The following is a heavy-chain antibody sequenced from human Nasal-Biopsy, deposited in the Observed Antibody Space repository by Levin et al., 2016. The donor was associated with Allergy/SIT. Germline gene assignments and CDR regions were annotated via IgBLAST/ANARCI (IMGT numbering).Heavy chain of an antibody. CDR1: GFTFTDSW. CDR2: INTDGAQR. Sequence: GESLKISCAASGFTFTDSWMNWVRQAPGKGLEWVANINTDGAQRRSVDSVRGRFTISRDNARNSLFLQMNSLTAEDTAVYYCAAWCGDYNYWGQGTLVTVSS. CDR3: AAWCGDYNY. J-gene: IGHJ4*02. V-gene: IGHV3-7*01. D-gene: IGHD4-17*01.